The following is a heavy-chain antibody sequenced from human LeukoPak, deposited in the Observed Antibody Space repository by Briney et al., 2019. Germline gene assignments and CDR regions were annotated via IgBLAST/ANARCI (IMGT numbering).Heavy chain of an antibody. D-gene: IGHD3-3*01. CDR3: ARVIYDFWSGQGYFDL. V-gene: IGHV1-46*01. CDR1: GYTFTSYY. Sequence: ASVKVSCKASGYTFTSYYMHWVRQAPGQGLEWMGIINPSGGSTSYAQKFQGRVTMTRDTSTSTVYMELSSLRSEDTAVYYCARVIYDFWSGQGYFDLWGRGTLVTVSS. J-gene: IGHJ2*01. CDR2: INPSGGST.